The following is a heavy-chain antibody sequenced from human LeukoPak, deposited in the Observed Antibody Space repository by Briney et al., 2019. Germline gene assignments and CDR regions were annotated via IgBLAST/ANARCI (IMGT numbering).Heavy chain of an antibody. J-gene: IGHJ4*02. CDR2: IYPGDSDT. V-gene: IGHV5-51*01. CDR3: ARQDGNSKYYFVY. D-gene: IGHD1-1*01. Sequence: GKSLKISCKGSGYSFTYYWIGWVRHMPGKGLEWMGIIYPGDSDTRYRPSFQGQVTISVDKSISTAYLQWSSLKASDTAMYYCARQDGNSKYYFVYWGQGTLVTVSS. CDR1: GYSFTYYW.